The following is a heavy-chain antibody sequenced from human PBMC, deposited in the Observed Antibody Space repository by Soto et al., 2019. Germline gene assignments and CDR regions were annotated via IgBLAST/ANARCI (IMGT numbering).Heavy chain of an antibody. V-gene: IGHV3-15*01. CDR3: TAPGGGLRLEWGVFDP. J-gene: IGHJ5*02. D-gene: IGHD3-3*01. Sequence: EVQLVESGGGFVKPGGSLRLSCAASGFTFNNAWMSWVRQAPGKGLEWVGLIKSKSDGGTTDYAAPVKGRFTISRDDSKNTLYLQMNSLRIEDTAVYYCTAPGGGLRLEWGVFDPWGQGTLVTVSP. CDR1: GFTFNNAW. CDR2: IKSKSDGGTT.